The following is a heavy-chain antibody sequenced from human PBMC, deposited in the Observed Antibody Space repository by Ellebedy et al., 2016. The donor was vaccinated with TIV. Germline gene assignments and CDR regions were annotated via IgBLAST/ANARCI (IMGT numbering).Heavy chain of an antibody. CDR3: ARGRRFFYYYGMDV. Sequence: MPSETLSLTCAVYGGSFSGYSWSWIRQSPGKGLEWLGEIHHSGSTNYNPSLKSRVTISVDTSKNQFSLKLSSVTAADTAVYYCARGRRFFYYYGMDVWGQGTTVTVSS. J-gene: IGHJ6*02. D-gene: IGHD3-3*01. CDR2: IHHSGST. CDR1: GGSFSGYS. V-gene: IGHV4-34*01.